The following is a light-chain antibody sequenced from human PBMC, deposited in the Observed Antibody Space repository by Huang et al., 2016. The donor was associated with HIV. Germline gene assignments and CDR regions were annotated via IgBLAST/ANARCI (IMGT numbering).Light chain of an antibody. J-gene: IGKJ4*01. CDR2: GSS. CDR3: HQYNNWLLS. Sequence: IVMTQSPATLSVSPGERVTLSCRANRSVSTNLAWYQQRPGQAPRLLIYGSSTRAPGIPARFSGSGSGTDFSLTISSLQSEEFALYYCHQYNNWLLSFGGGTRVDI. V-gene: IGKV3-15*01. CDR1: RSVSTN.